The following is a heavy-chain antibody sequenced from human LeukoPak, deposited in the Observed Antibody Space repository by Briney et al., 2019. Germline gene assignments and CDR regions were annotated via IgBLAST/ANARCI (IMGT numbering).Heavy chain of an antibody. Sequence: GGSLRLSCAASGFTLSSYSMNWVRQAPGKGLEWVSYISSSSSTIYYADSVKGRFTISRDNAKNSLYLQMNSLRAEDTAVYYCARGSIVGATGCYMDVWGKGTTVTVSS. D-gene: IGHD1-26*01. CDR3: ARGSIVGATGCYMDV. V-gene: IGHV3-48*01. J-gene: IGHJ6*03. CDR2: ISSSSSTI. CDR1: GFTLSSYS.